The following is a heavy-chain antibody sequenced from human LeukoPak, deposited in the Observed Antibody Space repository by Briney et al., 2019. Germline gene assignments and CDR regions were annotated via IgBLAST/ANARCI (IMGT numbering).Heavy chain of an antibody. CDR2: IYYSGST. CDR1: GGSFSGYY. CDR3: ARGANYYDSSGSNWFDP. D-gene: IGHD3-22*01. Sequence: PSETLSLTCAVYGGSFSGYYWSWIRQPPGKGLEWIGYIYYSGSTYYNPSLKSRVTISVDTSKNQFSLKLSSVTAADTAVYYCARGANYYDSSGSNWFDPWGQGTLVTVSS. J-gene: IGHJ5*02. V-gene: IGHV4-34*09.